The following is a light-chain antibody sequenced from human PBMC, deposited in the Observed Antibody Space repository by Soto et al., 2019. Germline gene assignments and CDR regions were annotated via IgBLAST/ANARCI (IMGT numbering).Light chain of an antibody. CDR2: DVS. Sequence: QSVLTQPASVSGSPGQSITITCTGSNNDIGADKFVSWYRQHPGEAPKLLIFDVSNQPSGVSHRFSGSKSGNTASLTISRLQAEDESDYYCTSFTTNLSFVFGTGTKLTVL. CDR1: NNDIGADKF. CDR3: TSFTTNLSFV. J-gene: IGLJ1*01. V-gene: IGLV2-14*03.